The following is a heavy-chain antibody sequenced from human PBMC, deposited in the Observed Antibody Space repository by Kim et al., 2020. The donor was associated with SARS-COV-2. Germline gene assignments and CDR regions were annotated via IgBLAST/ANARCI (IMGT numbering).Heavy chain of an antibody. V-gene: IGHV3-48*02. CDR3: ARDLDYEFGSGYSRSFDY. Sequence: KRRFTISRSNAKNSLYLQMNSLRDEDTAVYYCARDLDYEFGSGYSRSFDYWGQGTLVTVSS. J-gene: IGHJ4*02. D-gene: IGHD3-3*01.